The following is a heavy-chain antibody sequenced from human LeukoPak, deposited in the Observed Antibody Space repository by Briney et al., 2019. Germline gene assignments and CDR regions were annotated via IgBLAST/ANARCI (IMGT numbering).Heavy chain of an antibody. D-gene: IGHD2-15*01. V-gene: IGHV3-23*01. CDR2: ISGSGGST. CDR3: EKFRGAASPEYFQH. CDR1: GFTFSSYA. J-gene: IGHJ1*01. Sequence: GGSLRLSCGASGFTFSSYAMSWVRQAPGKGLEWVSAISGSGGSTYYADSVKGRFTISRDNSKNTLYLQMNSLRAEDTAVYYWEKFRGAASPEYFQHWGQGTLVTVSS.